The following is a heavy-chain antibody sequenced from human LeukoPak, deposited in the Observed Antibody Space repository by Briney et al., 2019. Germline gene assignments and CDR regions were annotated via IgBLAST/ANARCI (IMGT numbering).Heavy chain of an antibody. Sequence: GGSLRLSCAPSGFTFSSYSMNWVRQAPGKGLEWVSYISSSSTIYYVDSVKGRFTISRDNAKNSLYLQMNSLRAEDTAVYYCARGSDYGGNFLGWFDPWGQGTLVTVSS. V-gene: IGHV3-48*01. CDR3: ARGSDYGGNFLGWFDP. D-gene: IGHD4-23*01. CDR2: ISSSSTI. J-gene: IGHJ5*02. CDR1: GFTFSSYS.